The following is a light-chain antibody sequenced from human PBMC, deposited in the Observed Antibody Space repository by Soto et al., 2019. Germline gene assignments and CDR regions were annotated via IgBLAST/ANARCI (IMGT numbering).Light chain of an antibody. CDR1: SSDVGGYKY. V-gene: IGLV2-8*01. J-gene: IGLJ1*01. CDR3: SSYAGINNLGV. CDR2: EVN. Sequence: QSVLTQPPSASGSPGQSVTISCTGTSSDVGGYKYVSWYQQHPGKAPKLMIFEVNKRPSGVPDRFSGSKSGNTASLTVSGLQAEDEDDYYCSSYAGINNLGVFGTGTKLTVL.